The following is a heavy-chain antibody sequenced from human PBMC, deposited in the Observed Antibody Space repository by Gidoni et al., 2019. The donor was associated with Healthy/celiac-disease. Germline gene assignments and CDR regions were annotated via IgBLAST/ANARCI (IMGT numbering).Heavy chain of an antibody. CDR2: INAGNGNT. J-gene: IGHJ3*02. CDR1: GYTFTSYA. CDR3: ARGLGKDAFDI. D-gene: IGHD3-10*01. V-gene: IGHV1-3*01. Sequence: QVQLVQSGAEVKKPGASVKVSCKASGYTFTSYAMHLVRQAPGQRLEWMGWINAGNGNTKYSQKFQGRVTITRDTSASTAYMELSSLRSEDTAVYYCARGLGKDAFDIWGQGTMVTVSS.